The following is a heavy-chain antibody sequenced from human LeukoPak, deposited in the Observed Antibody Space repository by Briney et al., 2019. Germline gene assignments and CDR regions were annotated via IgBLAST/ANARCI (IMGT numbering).Heavy chain of an antibody. CDR1: GGSISSGGYY. CDR2: IYYSGST. V-gene: IGHV4-31*03. J-gene: IGHJ4*02. D-gene: IGHD4-17*01. Sequence: PSETLSLTCTVSGGSISSGGYYWSWIRQHPGKGLEWIGYIYYSGSTYHNPSLKSRVTISVDTSKNQFSLKLSSVTAADTAVYYCARTPHDYGDYVGSRGFDYWGQGTLVTVSS. CDR3: ARTPHDYGDYVGSRGFDY.